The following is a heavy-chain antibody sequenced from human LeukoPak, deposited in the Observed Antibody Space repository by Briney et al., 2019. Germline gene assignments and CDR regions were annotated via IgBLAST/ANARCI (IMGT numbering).Heavy chain of an antibody. V-gene: IGHV3-43*02. D-gene: IGHD3-22*01. CDR2: ISGDGGST. CDR1: GFTFDDYA. J-gene: IGHJ4*02. Sequence: PGGSLRLSCAASGFTFDDYAMHWVRQPPGKGLEWVSLISGDGGSTYYADSVKGRFTISRDNSKNSLCLQMNSLRAEDTALYYCAKDLGDPRYYYDSSGSLDYWAQGTLVTVSS. CDR3: AKDLGDPRYYYDSSGSLDY.